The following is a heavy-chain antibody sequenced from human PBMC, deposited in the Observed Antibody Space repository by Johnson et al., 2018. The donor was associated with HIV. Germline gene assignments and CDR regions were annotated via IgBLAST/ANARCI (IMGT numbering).Heavy chain of an antibody. D-gene: IGHD3-16*01. CDR3: ARDGGGRDAFDI. CDR2: IYSGGST. V-gene: IGHV3-53*01. CDR1: GFTVSSNY. J-gene: IGHJ3*02. Sequence: VQLVESGGGLIQPGGSLRLSCAASGFTVSSNYMSWVRQAPGKGLEWVSVIYSGGSTYYADSVQGRFTISRDNSKNTRFLQMNSRRAEDTPVYYLARDGGGRDAFDIWGQGTMVTVSS.